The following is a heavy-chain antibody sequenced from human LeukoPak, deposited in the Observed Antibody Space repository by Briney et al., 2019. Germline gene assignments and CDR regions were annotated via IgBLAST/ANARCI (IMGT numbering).Heavy chain of an antibody. V-gene: IGHV3-7*04. CDR2: IKEDGSRQ. J-gene: IGHJ4*02. Sequence: PGGSLRLACAASRFMFSRYYMRWVRQAPGKGLEWSANIKEDGSRQWYVVSVKGRFTIFRDNAKNSLHLQMDNLRAEDTAVYYCARDKQQYLSLDYWGQGALVTVSS. CDR3: ARDKQQYLSLDY. CDR1: RFMFSRYY. D-gene: IGHD6-13*01.